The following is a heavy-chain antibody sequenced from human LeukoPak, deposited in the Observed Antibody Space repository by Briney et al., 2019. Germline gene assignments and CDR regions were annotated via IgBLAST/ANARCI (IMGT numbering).Heavy chain of an antibody. V-gene: IGHV1-2*02. D-gene: IGHD3-22*01. CDR3: ARGDTFSGYSY. CDR2: INPNSGGT. CDR1: GYTFTGYY. J-gene: IGHJ4*02. Sequence: ASVKVSCRASGYTFTGYYMHWVRQAPGQGLEWMGWINPNSGGTNYAQKFQGRVTMTRDTSISTAYMELRSLRSDDTAVYYCARGDTFSGYSYWGQGTLVTVSS.